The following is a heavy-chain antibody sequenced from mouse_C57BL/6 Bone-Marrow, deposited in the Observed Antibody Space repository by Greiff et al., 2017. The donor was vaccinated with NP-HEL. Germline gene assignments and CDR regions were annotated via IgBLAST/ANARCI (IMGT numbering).Heavy chain of an antibody. V-gene: IGHV1-53*01. D-gene: IGHD2-2*01. CDR2: INPSNGGT. Sequence: QVQLKQPGTELVKPGTSVKLSCKSSGYTFTSYWMHWVKQRPGQGLEWIGNINPSNGGTNYNEKFKSKATLTVDKSSSTAYMQLSSLTSDDSAVYYCAREGRWLRRGYWYFEVWDTGTTVTVSS. CDR3: AREGRWLRRGYWYFEV. CDR1: GYTFTSYW. J-gene: IGHJ1*03.